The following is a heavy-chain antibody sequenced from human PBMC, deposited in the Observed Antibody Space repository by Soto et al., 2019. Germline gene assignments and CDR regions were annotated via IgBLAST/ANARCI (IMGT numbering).Heavy chain of an antibody. J-gene: IGHJ2*01. CDR2: IFYSGTT. CDR1: GGSISTSRYY. V-gene: IGHV4-39*01. D-gene: IGHD3-16*01. Sequence: SETLSLTCTVSGGSISTSRYYWGWIRQPPGKGLEWIGSIFYSGTTYYNPSLKSRVTISVDTSKNQFSLKLTSVTAADTAVYYWGRKGVSGGWYFDLGGGGPLVPVS. CDR3: GRKGVSGGWYFDL.